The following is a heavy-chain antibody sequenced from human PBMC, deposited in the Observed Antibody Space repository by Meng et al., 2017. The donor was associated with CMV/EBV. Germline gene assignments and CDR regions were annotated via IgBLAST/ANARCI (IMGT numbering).Heavy chain of an antibody. Sequence: GGSLRLSCAASGFTFSSYEMNWVRQAPGKGLEWVSYISSSGSTIYYADSVKGRFTISRDNAENSLYLQMNSLRAEDTAVYYCARVGRRVTTVYYYGMDVWGQGTTVTVSS. D-gene: IGHD4-17*01. V-gene: IGHV3-48*03. J-gene: IGHJ6*02. CDR3: ARVGRRVTTVYYYGMDV. CDR2: ISSSGSTI. CDR1: GFTFSSYE.